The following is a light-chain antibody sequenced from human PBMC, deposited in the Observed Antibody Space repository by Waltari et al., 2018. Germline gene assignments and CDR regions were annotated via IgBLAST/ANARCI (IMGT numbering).Light chain of an antibody. J-gene: IGLJ2*01. CDR2: DVT. Sequence: QSALTQPRSVSGSPGQSVTIPCTGTSNDAGGYHYVSWYQHHPGEDPKLMMYDVTQRPSGVPDRFSGSKSGNTASLTISGLQADDEADYYCSSYGGTYFVFGGGTRLTVL. CDR1: SNDAGGYHY. CDR3: SSYGGTYFV. V-gene: IGLV2-11*01.